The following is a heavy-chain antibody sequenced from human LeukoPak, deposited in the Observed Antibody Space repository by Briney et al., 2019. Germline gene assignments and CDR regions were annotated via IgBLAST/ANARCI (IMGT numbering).Heavy chain of an antibody. CDR2: ISYDGSNK. CDR3: ARDGIVVVPAAIPSSNWFDP. V-gene: IGHV3-30-3*01. D-gene: IGHD2-2*01. J-gene: IGHJ5*02. Sequence: GGSLRLSCAASGFTFNSYAMHWVRQAPGKGLEWVAVISYDGSNKYYADSVKGRFTISRDNSKNTLYLQMNSLRAEDTVVYYCARDGIVVVPAAIPSSNWFDPWGQGTLVTVSS. CDR1: GFTFNSYA.